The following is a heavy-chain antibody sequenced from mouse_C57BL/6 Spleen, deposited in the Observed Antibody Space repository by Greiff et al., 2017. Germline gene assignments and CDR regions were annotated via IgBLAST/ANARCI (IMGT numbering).Heavy chain of an antibody. CDR3: ARKIYGSSYGYFDV. J-gene: IGHJ1*03. CDR2: IDPSDSYT. V-gene: IGHV1-50*01. D-gene: IGHD1-1*01. CDR1: GYTFTSYW. Sequence: QVQLQQPGAELVKPGASVKLSCKASGYTFTSYWMQWVKQRPGQGLEWIGEIDPSDSYTNYNQKFKGQATLTVDTSSSTAYMQLSSLTSEDSAVYYGARKIYGSSYGYFDVWGTGTTVTVSS.